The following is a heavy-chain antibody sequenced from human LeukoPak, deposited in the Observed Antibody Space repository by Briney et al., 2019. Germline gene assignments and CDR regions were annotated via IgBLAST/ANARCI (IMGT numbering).Heavy chain of an antibody. J-gene: IGHJ4*02. CDR2: MNPDGSST. Sequence: GGSLRLSCAASGFTFSIYWMYWVRQAPGKGPVWVSRMNPDGSSTTYADSVKGRFTISRDNAKKTLYLEMNSLRVEETAVYYCGRGKTTVTDWGQGTLVTVSS. CDR3: GRGKTTVTD. V-gene: IGHV3-74*01. D-gene: IGHD4-17*01. CDR1: GFTFSIYW.